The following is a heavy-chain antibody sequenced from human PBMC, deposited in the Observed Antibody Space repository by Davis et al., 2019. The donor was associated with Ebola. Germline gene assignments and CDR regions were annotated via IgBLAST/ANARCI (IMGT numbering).Heavy chain of an antibody. J-gene: IGHJ6*02. V-gene: IGHV3-23*01. D-gene: IGHD2-21*01. Sequence: GGSLRLSCTASGFSLGTYAMNWVRQAPRKGLEWVSGISGSDGNTYYADSVKGRLTISRDSSKNMLLLQMNSLRAEDTAVYYCARTDCGGDCYLYYYYYVMDVWGQGTTVTVSS. CDR3: ARTDCGGDCYLYYYYYVMDV. CDR1: GFSLGTYA. CDR2: ISGSDGNT.